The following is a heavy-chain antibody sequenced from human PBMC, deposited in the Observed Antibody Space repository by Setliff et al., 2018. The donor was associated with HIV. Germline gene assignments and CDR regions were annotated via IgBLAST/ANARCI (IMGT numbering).Heavy chain of an antibody. J-gene: IGHJ3*02. CDR1: GFTVSSNQ. D-gene: IGHD1-26*01. V-gene: IGHV3-53*01. CDR2: LYSGGTT. CDR3: ARGKWDAFDI. Sequence: SGGSLRLSCAVSGFTVSSNQMNWVRQAPGKGLEWVSVLYSGGTTYYTDSMRGRFTISRDNSKNTLYLQMNSLRAEDTAVYYCARGKWDAFDIWGQGTMVTVSS.